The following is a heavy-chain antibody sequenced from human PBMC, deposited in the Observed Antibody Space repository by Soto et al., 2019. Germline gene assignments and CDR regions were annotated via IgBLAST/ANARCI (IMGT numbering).Heavy chain of an antibody. D-gene: IGHD3-16*01. CDR2: MNPNIGGT. Sequence: ASVRLSCKASGYTLTNYDVNWFRHATGEGIEWVGWMNPNIGGTGFAPKFQGRVTLTRDTSISTACMELSSLRSDDTAVYFCARVFPRRKIAYLDGFDIWRQGTM. CDR3: ARVFPRRKIAYLDGFDI. CDR1: GYTLTNYD. V-gene: IGHV1-8*01. J-gene: IGHJ3*02.